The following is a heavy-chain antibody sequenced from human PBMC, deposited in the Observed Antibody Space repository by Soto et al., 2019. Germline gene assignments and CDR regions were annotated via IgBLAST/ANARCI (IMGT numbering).Heavy chain of an antibody. CDR1: VFTFSSYG. D-gene: IGHD7-27*01. CDR2: IWYDGSNK. Sequence: PVGSLRLSCASSVFTFSSYGMHCVRHAPGKGLEWVAVIWYDGSNKYYADSVKGRFTISRDNSKNTLYLQMNSLRAEDTAVYYCARGPPAGDTSSYYGMEVWGQGITVTVSS. J-gene: IGHJ6*02. V-gene: IGHV3-33*01. CDR3: ARGPPAGDTSSYYGMEV.